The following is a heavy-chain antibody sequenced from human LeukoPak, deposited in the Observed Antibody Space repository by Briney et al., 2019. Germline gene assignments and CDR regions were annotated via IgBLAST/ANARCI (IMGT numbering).Heavy chain of an antibody. J-gene: IGHJ4*02. CDR1: GFTFSSYA. D-gene: IGHD3-10*01. CDR3: ARDRSPGNFDY. Sequence: GGSLRLSCAASGFTFSSYAMNWVRQAPGKGLEWVSSISSSSTYINYADSVKGRFTISRDNAKNSLYLQMNSLRAEDTAVYYCARDRSPGNFDYWGQGTLVTVSS. CDR2: ISSSSTYI. V-gene: IGHV3-21*01.